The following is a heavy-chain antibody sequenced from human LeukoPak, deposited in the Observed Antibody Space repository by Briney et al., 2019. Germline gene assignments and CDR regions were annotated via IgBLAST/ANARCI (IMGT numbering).Heavy chain of an antibody. D-gene: IGHD2-15*01. CDR1: GFTFSSYA. J-gene: IGHJ4*01. V-gene: IGHV3-64*01. CDR2: ITGNGGST. Sequence: GGSLRLSCTASGFTFSSYAMHWVRQAPGKGLEYVSAITGNGGSTFYANSVKGRFTISRDNSKNTLYLQMGSLRSEDMAVYYCARGDVMVVAATLNYWGQGTLVTVSS. CDR3: ARGDVMVVAATLNY.